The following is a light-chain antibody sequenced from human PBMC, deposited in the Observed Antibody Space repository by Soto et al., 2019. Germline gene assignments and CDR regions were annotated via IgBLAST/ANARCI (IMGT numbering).Light chain of an antibody. CDR2: ATS. CDR3: QQYDSYPRT. Sequence: DIQMTQSPSSLSASVGDRVTITCRASQGISKYVAWFQQIPGKAPKSLIYATSRVQSGVPSKFSGSGSGTDFTLTISSLQPEDFATYDCQQYDSYPRTFGQGTRLEMK. CDR1: QGISKY. J-gene: IGKJ2*01. V-gene: IGKV1-16*02.